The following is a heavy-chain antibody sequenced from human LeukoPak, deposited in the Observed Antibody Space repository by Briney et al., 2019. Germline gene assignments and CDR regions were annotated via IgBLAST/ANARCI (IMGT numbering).Heavy chain of an antibody. D-gene: IGHD3-16*01. CDR3: AKDVPASWAPDY. Sequence: PGGSLRLSCAASGFTFSDYFMHWVRQVPGKGLKWVASVSQDEKTKLYVDSVKGRFTISRDNSRNTLYLQVNSLRGVDTAVYFCAKDVPASWAPDYWGQGTLVTVSS. CDR1: GFTFSDYF. V-gene: IGHV3-30*18. J-gene: IGHJ4*02. CDR2: VSQDEKTK.